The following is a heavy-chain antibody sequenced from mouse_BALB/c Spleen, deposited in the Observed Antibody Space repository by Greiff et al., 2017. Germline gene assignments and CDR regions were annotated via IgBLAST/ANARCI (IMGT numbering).Heavy chain of an antibody. D-gene: IGHD2-12*01. CDR2: IWAGGST. Sequence: QVQLKESGPGLVAPSQSLSITCTVSGFSLTSYGVHWVRQPPGKGLEWLGVIWAGGSTNYNSALMSRLSISKDNSKNQVFLKMNSLQTDDTAMYYCDRGLRRDYAMDYWGQGTSVTVSA. CDR1: GFSLTSYG. J-gene: IGHJ4*01. CDR3: DRGLRRDYAMDY. V-gene: IGHV2-9*02.